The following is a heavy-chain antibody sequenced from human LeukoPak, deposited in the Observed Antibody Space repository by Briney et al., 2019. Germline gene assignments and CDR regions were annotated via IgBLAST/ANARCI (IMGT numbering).Heavy chain of an antibody. D-gene: IGHD1-1*01. CDR3: ARSGRGYFDY. CDR2: IKQDGSEK. J-gene: IGHJ4*02. CDR1: GFTFSSYA. Sequence: GGSLRLSCAASGFTFSSYAMHWVRQAPGKGLEWVANIKQDGSEKYYVDSVKGRFTISRDNAKNSLYLQMNSLRAEDTAVYYCARSGRGYFDYWGQGTLVTVSS. V-gene: IGHV3-7*01.